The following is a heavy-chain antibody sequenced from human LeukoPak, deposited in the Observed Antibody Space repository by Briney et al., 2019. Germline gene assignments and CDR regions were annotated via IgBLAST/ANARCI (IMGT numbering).Heavy chain of an antibody. D-gene: IGHD3-22*01. Sequence: PGRSLRLSCAASGFTFDDYAKHWVRQAPGKGLEWVSGINWNSNNIDYADSVKGRFTISRDNGKNSLYLQMNSLRAEDTALYYCAKASSGYYSAILGWGQGTLVTVSS. CDR3: AKASSGYYSAILG. CDR1: GFTFDDYA. CDR2: INWNSNNI. V-gene: IGHV3-9*01. J-gene: IGHJ4*02.